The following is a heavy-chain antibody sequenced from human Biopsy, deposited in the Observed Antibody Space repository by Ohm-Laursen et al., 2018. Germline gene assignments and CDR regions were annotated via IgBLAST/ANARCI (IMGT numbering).Heavy chain of an antibody. Sequence: SLRLSCAAPGFTVYNNYTTWVRQAPGKGLEWVSLIYSGGDTRYADSVKGRFTISRDNAKKSLYLQMNSLRAEDTAVYYCARAKSVLDYFYGLDVWGQGTTVTVSS. CDR2: IYSGGDT. D-gene: IGHD5/OR15-5a*01. CDR3: ARAKSVLDYFYGLDV. CDR1: GFTVYNNY. J-gene: IGHJ6*02. V-gene: IGHV3-53*01.